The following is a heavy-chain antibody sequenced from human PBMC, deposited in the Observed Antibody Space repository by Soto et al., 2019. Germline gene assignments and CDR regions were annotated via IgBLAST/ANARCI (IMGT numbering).Heavy chain of an antibody. J-gene: IGHJ3*02. CDR2: INHSGST. CDR1: GGSFSGYY. CDR3: AREGLVVVPAADDAFDI. Sequence: QVQLQQWGAGLLKPSETLSLTCAVYGGSFSGYYWSWIRQPPGKGLEWIGEINHSGSTNYNPSLKSRVTISVGTSKTQSSLKLKFVTAADTAVYYCAREGLVVVPAADDAFDIWGQGTMVTVSS. V-gene: IGHV4-34*01. D-gene: IGHD2-2*01.